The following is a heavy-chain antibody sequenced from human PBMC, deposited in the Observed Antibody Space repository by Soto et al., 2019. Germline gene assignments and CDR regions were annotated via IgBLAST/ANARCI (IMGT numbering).Heavy chain of an antibody. CDR1: GFTFSSYA. J-gene: IGHJ6*02. Sequence: GGSLRLSCAASGFTFSSYAMHWVRQTPGKGLEWVAVISYDGSNKYYADSVKGRFTISRDNSKNTLYLQMNSLRAEDTAVYYCARDFSDPRSKLKAARLLTSYYGMDVWGQGTTVTVSS. V-gene: IGHV3-30-3*01. CDR2: ISYDGSNK. D-gene: IGHD6-6*01. CDR3: ARDFSDPRSKLKAARLLTSYYGMDV.